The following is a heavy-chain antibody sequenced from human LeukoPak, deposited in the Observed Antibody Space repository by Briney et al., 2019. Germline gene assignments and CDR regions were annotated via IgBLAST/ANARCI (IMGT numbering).Heavy chain of an antibody. J-gene: IGHJ4*02. Sequence: SETLSLTCTVSGGSVSNYYWSWVRQAPGKGLDWIGYIYYSGSTNYNPSLKSRVTISVDTSKNQFSLKLSSVTAADTAVYYCARLALDTAMVSDYWGQGTLVTVSS. CDR3: ARLALDTAMVSDY. D-gene: IGHD5-18*01. CDR1: GGSVSNYY. V-gene: IGHV4-59*08. CDR2: IYYSGST.